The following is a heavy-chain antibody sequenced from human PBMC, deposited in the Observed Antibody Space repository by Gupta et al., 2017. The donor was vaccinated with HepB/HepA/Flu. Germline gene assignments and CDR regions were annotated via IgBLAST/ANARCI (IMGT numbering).Heavy chain of an antibody. D-gene: IGHD1-1*01. CDR3: AVGIGERLDWIDYGMDV. Sequence: AQSGGGSVHPGRSLRLSCTASGFTFGDFAMHWVRQITGKGLELVSGISWNSSIVNYADSVKGRFTISRDNAKKSLILQMNNLRVEDTALYYCAVGIGERLDWIDYGMDVWGQGTTVTVSS. J-gene: IGHJ6*02. CDR2: ISWNSSIV. V-gene: IGHV3-9*01. CDR1: GFTFGDFA.